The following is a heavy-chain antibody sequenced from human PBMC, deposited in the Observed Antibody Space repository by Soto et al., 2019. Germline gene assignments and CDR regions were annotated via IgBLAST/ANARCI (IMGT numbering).Heavy chain of an antibody. CDR3: ARQGYCSSTSCYNYYYYGMDV. CDR2: INHSGST. CDR1: GGSFSGYY. J-gene: IGHJ6*02. Sequence: PLETLSLSCAVYGGSFSGYYWSWIRQPPGKGLEWIGEINHSGSTNYNPSLKSRVTISVDTSKNQFSLKLSSVTAADTAVYYCARQGYCSSTSCYNYYYYGMDVWGQGTTVTVSS. V-gene: IGHV4-34*01. D-gene: IGHD2-2*01.